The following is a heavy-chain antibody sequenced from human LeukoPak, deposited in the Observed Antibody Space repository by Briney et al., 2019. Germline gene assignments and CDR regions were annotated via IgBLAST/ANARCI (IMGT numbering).Heavy chain of an antibody. CDR1: GFTFSTYA. V-gene: IGHV3-23*01. Sequence: PGGSLRLSCAASGFTFSTYAMSWVRQAPGKGLEWVSGIIGGGSTYYADSVKGRFTISRDNAKNSLYLQMNSLRAEDSAEYYCAKSLLTTATGTGRAFDIWGQGTMVTVSA. J-gene: IGHJ3*02. CDR2: IIGGGST. CDR3: AKSLLTTATGTGRAFDI. D-gene: IGHD1-1*01.